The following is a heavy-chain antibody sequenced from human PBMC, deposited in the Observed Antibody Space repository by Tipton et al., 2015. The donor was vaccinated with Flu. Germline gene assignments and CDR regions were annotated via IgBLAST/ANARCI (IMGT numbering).Heavy chain of an antibody. Sequence: TLSLTCTVSGYSISSGYYLGWIRQPPGKGLEWIGSIYHSGSTYYNPSLKSRVTISVDTSKNQFSLKLSSVTAADTAAYYCAWGPEQWLVNPHYFDYWGQGTLVTVSS. CDR3: AWGPEQWLVNPHYFDY. V-gene: IGHV4-38-2*02. CDR2: IYHSGST. CDR1: GYSISSGYY. J-gene: IGHJ4*02. D-gene: IGHD6-19*01.